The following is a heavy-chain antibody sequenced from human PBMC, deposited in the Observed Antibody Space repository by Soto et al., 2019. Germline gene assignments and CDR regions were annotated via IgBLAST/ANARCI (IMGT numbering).Heavy chain of an antibody. CDR1: GFPFNNYA. CDR3: ARDDVSMVTAFLDY. D-gene: IGHD2-21*02. Sequence: GWSLRLSCAASGFPFNNYAMHWVRQAPGKGLEWVAVIWHDGSNEHYADSVKGRFRIARDNSNNTLYLQMNSLRGEDTALYYCARDDVSMVTAFLDYWGLGTLVTGSS. CDR2: IWHDGSNE. J-gene: IGHJ4*02. V-gene: IGHV3-33*01.